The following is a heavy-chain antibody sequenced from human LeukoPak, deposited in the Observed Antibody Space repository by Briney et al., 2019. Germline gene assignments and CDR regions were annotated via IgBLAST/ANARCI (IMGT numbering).Heavy chain of an antibody. CDR2: IQYDGRNK. V-gene: IGHV3-30*02. CDR1: GFTFSCYA. D-gene: IGHD4-17*01. J-gene: IGHJ6*03. CDR3: AKDKNDSGDYSSMDV. Sequence: GGSLRLSCAASGFTFSCYAMLWVRQAPGQGLEWVAFIQYDGRNKCCADSVKGRFTVSRDNSKNTLYLQMNSLRVEDTAIYYCAKDKNDSGDYSSMDVWGKGTTVTVSS.